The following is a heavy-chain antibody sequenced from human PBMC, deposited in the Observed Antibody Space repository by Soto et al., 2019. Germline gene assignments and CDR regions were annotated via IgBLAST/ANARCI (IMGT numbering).Heavy chain of an antibody. J-gene: IGHJ6*02. V-gene: IGHV3-23*01. CDR1: GFTFSSYA. Sequence: EVQLLESGGGLVQPGGSLRLSCAASGFTFSSYAMSWVRQAPGKGLEWVSAISGSGGSTYYADSVKGRFTISRDNSKHTLYLQMNSLRAEDTAVYYCAKVPFHRYGMDVWGQGTTVTVSS. CDR3: AKVPFHRYGMDV. CDR2: ISGSGGST.